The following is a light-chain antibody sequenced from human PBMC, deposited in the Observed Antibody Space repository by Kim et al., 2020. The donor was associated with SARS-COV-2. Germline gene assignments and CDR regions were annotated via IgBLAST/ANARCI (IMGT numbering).Light chain of an antibody. CDR2: DVT. CDR3: SSYSSSSPHV. Sequence: GQSVTISCAGTSSDVGAYNCVSWYQQHPGKAPKLMIYDVTNRPSGVSNRFSGSKSGNTASLSISGLQAEDEADYYCSSYSSSSPHVFGTGTKVTVL. V-gene: IGLV2-14*03. CDR1: SSDVGAYNC. J-gene: IGLJ1*01.